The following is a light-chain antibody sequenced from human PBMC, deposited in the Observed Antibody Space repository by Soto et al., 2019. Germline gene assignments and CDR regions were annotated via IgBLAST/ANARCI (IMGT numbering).Light chain of an antibody. CDR1: QSLSIY. CDR3: QRQRYVTSYT. CDR2: DAS. Sequence: EIVLTQSPSTLSLSPGERATLSCRASQSLSIYLAWYQQKPGQAPRLLIYDASSRAAGIPARFSGSGFGTDFALTISIRKSEASEVYFYQRQRYVTSYTLGQGTKVDI. J-gene: IGKJ2*01. V-gene: IGKV3-11*01.